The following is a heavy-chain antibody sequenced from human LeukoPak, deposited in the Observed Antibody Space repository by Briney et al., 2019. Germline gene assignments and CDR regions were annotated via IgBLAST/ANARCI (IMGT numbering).Heavy chain of an antibody. J-gene: IGHJ4*02. V-gene: IGHV4-59*08. D-gene: IGHD3-3*01. CDR3: ARRRDDFWSGYEDY. Sequence: KPSETLSLTCTVSGGSISSYYWSWIRQPPGKGLEWIGYIYYSGSTNYNPSLKSRVTISVDTSKNQFSLKLSSVTAADTAVYYCARRRDDFWSGYEDYWGQGTLVTVSS. CDR1: GGSISSYY. CDR2: IYYSGST.